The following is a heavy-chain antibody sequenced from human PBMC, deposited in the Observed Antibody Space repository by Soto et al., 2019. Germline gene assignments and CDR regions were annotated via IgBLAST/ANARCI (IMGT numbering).Heavy chain of an antibody. J-gene: IGHJ4*02. V-gene: IGHV1-2*02. CDR2: INPNSGGT. D-gene: IGHD3-9*01. CDR1: GYTFTGYY. Sequence: ASVKVSCTASGYTFTGYYMHWVRQAPGQGLEWMGWINPNSGGTNYAQKFQGRVTMTRDTSISTAYMELSRLRSDDTAVYYCAREGPYDILSVYCLGYWGQGTLVTVSS. CDR3: AREGPYDILSVYCLGY.